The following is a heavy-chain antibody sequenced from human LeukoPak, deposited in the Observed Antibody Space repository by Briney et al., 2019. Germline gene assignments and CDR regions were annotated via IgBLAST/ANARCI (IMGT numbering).Heavy chain of an antibody. V-gene: IGHV1-2*02. CDR2: INPNSGDT. J-gene: IGHJ4*02. D-gene: IGHD3-9*01. CDR3: ARDYDILTGYFSPPDY. CDR1: GYTFTVYS. Sequence: ASVKVSCRASGYTFTVYSMHWVRQAPGQGLEWMGWINPNSGDTKYSQNFQGRVTMSWDTSISTAYMELNRLTSDDTAVYYCARDYDILTGYFSPPDYWGQGTLVTVSS.